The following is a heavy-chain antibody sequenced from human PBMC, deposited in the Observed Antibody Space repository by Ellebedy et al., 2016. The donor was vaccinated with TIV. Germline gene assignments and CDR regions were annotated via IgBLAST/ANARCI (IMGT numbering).Heavy chain of an antibody. CDR3: ARSGDIVVVPAASPYYYYGMDV. CDR1: GGSFSGYY. V-gene: IGHV4-34*01. CDR2: INHSGST. J-gene: IGHJ6*02. D-gene: IGHD2-2*01. Sequence: SETLSLTXAVYGGSFSGYYWSWIRQPPGKGLEWIGEINHSGSTNYNPSLKSRVTISVDTSKNQFSLKLSSVTAADTAVYYCARSGDIVVVPAASPYYYYGMDVWGQGTTVTVSS.